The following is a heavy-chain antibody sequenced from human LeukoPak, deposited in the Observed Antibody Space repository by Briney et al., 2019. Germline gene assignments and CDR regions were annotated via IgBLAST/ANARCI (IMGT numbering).Heavy chain of an antibody. CDR2: IKSKANSYAT. D-gene: IGHD2-15*01. Sequence: GGSLRLSCAASGFTFSGSLMHWVRQASGKGLEWVGRIKSKANSYATAYAASVKGRFTISRDDSKNTAYLQMNSLKTEDTAVYYCARSMGGRNDFWGQGTLVTVSS. J-gene: IGHJ4*02. V-gene: IGHV3-73*01. CDR1: GFTFSGSL. CDR3: ARSMGGRNDF.